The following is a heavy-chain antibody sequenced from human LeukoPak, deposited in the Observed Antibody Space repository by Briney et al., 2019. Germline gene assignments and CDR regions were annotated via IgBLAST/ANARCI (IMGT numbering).Heavy chain of an antibody. CDR2: IYTSGST. CDR1: GGSISSYY. V-gene: IGHV4-4*07. Sequence: SETLSLTCTVSGGSISSYYWSWIRQPAGKGLEWIGRIYTSGSTNYNPSLKSRVTMSVDTSKNQFSLKLSSATAADTAVYYCAREGKGSWYQVWFDPWGQGTLVTVSS. CDR3: AREGKGSWYQVWFDP. D-gene: IGHD6-13*01. J-gene: IGHJ5*02.